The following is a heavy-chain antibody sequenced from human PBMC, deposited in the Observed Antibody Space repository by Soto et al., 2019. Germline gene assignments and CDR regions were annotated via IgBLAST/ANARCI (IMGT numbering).Heavy chain of an antibody. J-gene: IGHJ6*02. CDR3: TTDIVWGSYRYPIYYYYGMDV. Sequence: EVQLVESGGGLVKPGGSLRLSCAASGFTFSNAWMNWVRQAPGKGLEWVDRIKSKTDGGTTDYAAPVKGRFTISRDDSQNTLYLQMNSLKTEDTAVYYCTTDIVWGSYRYPIYYYYGMDVWGQGTTVTVSS. CDR2: IKSKTDGGTT. D-gene: IGHD3-16*02. V-gene: IGHV3-15*07. CDR1: GFTFSNAW.